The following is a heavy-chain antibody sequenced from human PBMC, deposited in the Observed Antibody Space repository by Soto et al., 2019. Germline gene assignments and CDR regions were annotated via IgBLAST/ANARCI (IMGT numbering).Heavy chain of an antibody. CDR1: GGSISSYY. V-gene: IGHV4-59*01. Sequence: QVQLQESGPGLVKPSETLSLTCTVSGGSISSYYWGWIRQPPGKGLEWIGYIHYSGSTNYNPSLRSRVTISVDTPKIQFSLKVNSMTAADTAIYYCARGGVAARKGRWFDPWGQGTLVTVSS. J-gene: IGHJ5*02. CDR3: ARGGVAARKGRWFDP. CDR2: IHYSGST. D-gene: IGHD6-25*01.